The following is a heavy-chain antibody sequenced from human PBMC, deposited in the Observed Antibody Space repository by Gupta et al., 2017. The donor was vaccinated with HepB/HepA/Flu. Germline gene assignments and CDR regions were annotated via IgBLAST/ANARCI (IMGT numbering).Heavy chain of an antibody. D-gene: IGHD2-21*01. J-gene: IGHJ4*02. CDR3: ERAIDFDY. V-gene: IGHV1-3*01. Sequence: QVPLVQSGAAVKKPGASVKASCKASGYTFTSYAMHWVRQAPGQRLEWMGWINDGNGNTKYAQKFQGRVTMTRDTSASTAYMELSSLRSEDTAVYYCERAIDFDYWGQGTLVTVSS. CDR2: INDGNGNT. CDR1: GYTFTSYA.